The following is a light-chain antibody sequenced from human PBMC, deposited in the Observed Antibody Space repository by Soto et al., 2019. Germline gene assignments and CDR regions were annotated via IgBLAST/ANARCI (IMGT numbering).Light chain of an antibody. Sequence: QSALTQPPSASGSPRQSVTISCTGTSSDVGGYNYVSWYQQHPGKVPKLLIYEVTRRPSGVPDRFSGSKSGNTASLTVSALQDDDEAHYYCSSYAGNNVVIFGGGTKLTVL. CDR3: SSYAGNNVVI. V-gene: IGLV2-8*01. J-gene: IGLJ2*01. CDR1: SSDVGGYNY. CDR2: EVT.